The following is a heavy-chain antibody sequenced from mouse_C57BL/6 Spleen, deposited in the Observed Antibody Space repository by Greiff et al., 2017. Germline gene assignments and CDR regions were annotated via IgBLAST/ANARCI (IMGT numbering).Heavy chain of an antibody. CDR1: GFTFSSYA. CDR2: ISSGGDYI. Sequence: EVQLMESGEGLVKPGGSLKLSCAASGFTFSSYAMSWVRQTPAKRLEWVAYISSGGDYIYYADTVKGRFTISRDNARNTLYLQMSSLKSEDTAMYYCTRKTTVVSATDYYAMDYWGQGTSVTVSS. J-gene: IGHJ4*01. D-gene: IGHD1-1*01. V-gene: IGHV5-9-1*02. CDR3: TRKTTVVSATDYYAMDY.